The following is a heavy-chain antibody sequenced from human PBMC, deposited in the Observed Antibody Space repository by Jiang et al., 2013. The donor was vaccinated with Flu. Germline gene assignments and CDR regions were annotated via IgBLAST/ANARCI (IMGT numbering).Heavy chain of an antibody. CDR2: INPDSGGT. Sequence: GAEVKKPGASVKVSCKASGYTFSGSYIHWVRQAPGQGLEWMGWINPDSGGTNSAQNFQGRVTMTRDTSISTAYMEVSRLRSDDTAVYYCARVMRGPWFDLWGQGTLVTVSS. V-gene: IGHV1-2*02. CDR1: GYTFSGSY. CDR3: ARVMRGPWFDL. J-gene: IGHJ3*01. D-gene: IGHD3-10*01.